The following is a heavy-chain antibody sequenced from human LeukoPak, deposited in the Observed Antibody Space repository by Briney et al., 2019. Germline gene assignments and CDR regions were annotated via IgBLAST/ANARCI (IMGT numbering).Heavy chain of an antibody. CDR1: GFTVSSNY. J-gene: IGHJ4*02. CDR3: AIGTYDFWSGYYIY. V-gene: IGHV3-53*01. Sequence: GGSLRLSCAASGFTVSSNYMSWVRQAPGKGLEWVSVIYSGGSTYYADSVKGRFTISRDNFKNTLYLQMNSLRAEDTAVYYCAIGTYDFWSGYYIYWGQGTLVTVSS. CDR2: IYSGGST. D-gene: IGHD3-3*01.